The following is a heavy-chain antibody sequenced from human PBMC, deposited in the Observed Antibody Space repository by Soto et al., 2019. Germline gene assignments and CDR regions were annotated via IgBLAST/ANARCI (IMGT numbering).Heavy chain of an antibody. J-gene: IGHJ4*02. V-gene: IGHV1-69*02. D-gene: IGHD3-10*01. CDR3: AASYGSGYRAFDY. CDR1: GDTFSFYT. Sequence: QVQLVQSGTEVKKPGSSVKVSCKASGDTFSFYTINWVRQAPGLGLEWVGRINPIVSMSNYAQKFQGRVSRTADKSTSTAYMELRSLRSDETAMYFCAASYGSGYRAFDYWGQGALVTVSS. CDR2: INPIVSMS.